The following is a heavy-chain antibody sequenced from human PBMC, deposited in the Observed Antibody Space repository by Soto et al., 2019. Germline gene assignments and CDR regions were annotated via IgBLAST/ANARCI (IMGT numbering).Heavy chain of an antibody. CDR3: ARGLEGRESGTSYYGMDV. J-gene: IGHJ6*02. CDR1: GFTFSSYS. D-gene: IGHD1-7*01. CDR2: ISSSSSYI. V-gene: IGHV3-21*01. Sequence: GGSLRLSCAASGFTFSSYSMNWVRQAPGKGLEWVSSISSSSSYIYYADSVKGRFTISRDNAKNSLYLQMNSLRAEDTAVYYCARGLEGRESGTSYYGMDVWGQGTTVTVSS.